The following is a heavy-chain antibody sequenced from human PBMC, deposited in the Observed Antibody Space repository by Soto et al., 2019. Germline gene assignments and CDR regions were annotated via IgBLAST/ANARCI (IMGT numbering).Heavy chain of an antibody. CDR3: ARDKMAAVRGPLYYYYGMDV. CDR1: GGIFSSYA. CDR2: IIPIFGTA. D-gene: IGHD3-10*01. J-gene: IGHJ6*02. V-gene: IGHV1-69*01. Sequence: QVQLVQSGAEVKKPGTSVKVSCKASGGIFSSYAISWVRQAPGQGLEWMGGIIPIFGTANYAQKFQGRVTITADESTSTAYMELSSLRSEDTAVYYCARDKMAAVRGPLYYYYGMDVWGQGTTVTVSS.